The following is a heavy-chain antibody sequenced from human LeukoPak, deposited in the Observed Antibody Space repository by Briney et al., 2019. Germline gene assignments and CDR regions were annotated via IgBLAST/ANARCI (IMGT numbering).Heavy chain of an antibody. J-gene: IGHJ6*02. CDR1: GDSVSSNSAA. D-gene: IGHD2-15*01. CDR3: ARARYCSGGSCYSPWAYGMDV. V-gene: IGHV6-1*01. CDR2: TYYRSKWYN. Sequence: SQTLSLTCAISGDSVSSNSAAWNWIRQSPSRGLEWLGRTYYRSKWYNDYAVSVKSRITINPDTSKNQFSLQLNSVTPEDTAVYYCARARYCSGGSCYSPWAYGMDVWGQGTTVTVSS.